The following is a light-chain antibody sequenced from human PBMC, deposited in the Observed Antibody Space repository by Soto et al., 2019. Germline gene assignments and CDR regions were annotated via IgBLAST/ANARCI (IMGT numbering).Light chain of an antibody. CDR1: SGHSHFA. Sequence: QSVLTQSPSASASLGASVTLTCTLTSGHSHFAIAWHQQQPEKVPRYLMKVNSDGSHRKGDGIPDRFSGSRSGAEHYLTISSLQSEDEADYYCQTWSTGRVFGGGTKVTVL. CDR2: VNSDGSH. CDR3: QTWSTGRV. J-gene: IGLJ3*02. V-gene: IGLV4-69*01.